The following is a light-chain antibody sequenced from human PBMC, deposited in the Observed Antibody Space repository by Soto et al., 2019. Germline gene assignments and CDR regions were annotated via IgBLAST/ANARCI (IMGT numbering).Light chain of an antibody. CDR1: RSISSW. Sequence: DIQVTQSPSTLSAYVGGTVTITCRASRSISSWLAWYQQKPGIAPKLLIYKASTLQSGVPSRLSGSGSGTEFTLTISSLQPDDFATYYCQHYNSYSEAFGQGTKVDIK. CDR2: KAS. J-gene: IGKJ1*01. V-gene: IGKV1-5*03. CDR3: QHYNSYSEA.